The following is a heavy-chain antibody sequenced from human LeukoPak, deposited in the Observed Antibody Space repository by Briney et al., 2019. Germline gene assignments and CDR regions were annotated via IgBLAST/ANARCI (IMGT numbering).Heavy chain of an antibody. CDR2: IGGGDDT. CDR3: TKDATPFNSIWDYFDS. CDR1: GFTFRNYA. D-gene: IGHD7-27*01. J-gene: IGHJ4*02. V-gene: IGHV3-23*01. Sequence: GGSLRLSCAASGFTFRNYAMNWVRQAPGKGLEWVAGIGGGDDTEYADSVKGRFTGSRDDSKNTLYLQMSSLRIEDTAVYYCTKDATPFNSIWDYFDSWGQGTLVTVSA.